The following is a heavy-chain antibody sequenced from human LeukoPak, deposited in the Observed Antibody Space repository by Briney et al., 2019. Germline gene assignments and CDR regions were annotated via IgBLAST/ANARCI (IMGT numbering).Heavy chain of an antibody. CDR1: GYTFTIYG. J-gene: IGHJ4*02. V-gene: IGHV1-18*01. Sequence: ASVKVSCKASGYTFTIYGISWVRQAPGQGLEWMGWISAYNGNTNYAQKLQGRVTMTTDTSTSTAYMELRSLRSDDTAVYYCAREFTIFGPFDYWGQGTLVTVSS. CDR2: ISAYNGNT. D-gene: IGHD3-3*01. CDR3: AREFTIFGPFDY.